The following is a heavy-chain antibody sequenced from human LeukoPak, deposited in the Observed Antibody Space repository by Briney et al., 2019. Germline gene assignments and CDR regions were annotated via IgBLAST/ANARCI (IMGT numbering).Heavy chain of an antibody. V-gene: IGHV3-21*01. Sequence: GGSLRLSCAASGFTFSSYSMNWVRQAPGKGLEWVSSISSSSSYIYYADSVKGRFTISRDNAKNSLYLQMNSLRAEDTAVYYCARVPLGYCSGGSCYSVDYWGQGTLVTVSS. CDR2: ISSSSSYI. CDR3: ARVPLGYCSGGSCYSVDY. J-gene: IGHJ4*02. CDR1: GFTFSSYS. D-gene: IGHD2-15*01.